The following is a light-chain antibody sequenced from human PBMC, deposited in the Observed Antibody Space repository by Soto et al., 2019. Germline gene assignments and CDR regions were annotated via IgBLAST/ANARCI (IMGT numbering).Light chain of an antibody. J-gene: IGKJ1*01. CDR2: KAS. CDR3: QQYNSYS. Sequence: DIQMTQSPSTLSASVGDRVIIVCRASQSIGSWLAWYQQKPGKAPKLLIYKASTLESGVPSRFSGSGSGTEFTLTISSLQPDDFATYYCQQYNSYSFGQGTKVDIK. V-gene: IGKV1-5*03. CDR1: QSIGSW.